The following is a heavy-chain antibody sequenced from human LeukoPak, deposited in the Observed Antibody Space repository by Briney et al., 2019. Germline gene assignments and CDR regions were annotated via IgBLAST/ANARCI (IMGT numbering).Heavy chain of an antibody. CDR2: IIPIFGTV. D-gene: IGHD6-6*01. Sequence: SVQVSCKASGGTFSSYAISWVRQAPGQGLEWMGGIIPIFGTVNYAQKFQGRVTITTDESTSTAYMELSSLRSEDTAVYYCARDVLAARHPTYFDYWGQGTLVTVSS. J-gene: IGHJ4*02. CDR1: GGTFSSYA. CDR3: ARDVLAARHPTYFDY. V-gene: IGHV1-69*05.